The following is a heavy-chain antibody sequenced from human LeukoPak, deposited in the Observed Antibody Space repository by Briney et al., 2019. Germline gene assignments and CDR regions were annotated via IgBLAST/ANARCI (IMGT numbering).Heavy chain of an antibody. V-gene: IGHV3-53*01. Sequence: GGSLRLSCAASGFTVNSNYITWVRQAPGKGLEWVSVISSASLTYYADSVKGRFTISRDLSKNTVYLQMNSLRAEDTAVYYCARDLKDWGSYRYGVALHPWGQGTLVTVSS. J-gene: IGHJ5*02. D-gene: IGHD3-16*02. CDR2: ISSASLT. CDR1: GFTVNSNY. CDR3: ARDLKDWGSYRYGVALHP.